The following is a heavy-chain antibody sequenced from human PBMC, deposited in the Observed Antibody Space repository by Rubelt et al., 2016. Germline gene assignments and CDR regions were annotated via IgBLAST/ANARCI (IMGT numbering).Heavy chain of an antibody. Sequence: QVQLQESGPGLVKPSETLSLTCTVSGGSISSYYWSWIRQPPGKGLEWIGSIYFSGSTYYNPSLKTRVTISVDTSKNQFSLKLSSVTAADTAVYYCARGRSAFDYWGQGTLVTVSS. CDR3: ARGRSAFDY. V-gene: IGHV4-59*05. CDR1: GGSISSYY. J-gene: IGHJ4*02. D-gene: IGHD3-3*01. CDR2: IYFSGST.